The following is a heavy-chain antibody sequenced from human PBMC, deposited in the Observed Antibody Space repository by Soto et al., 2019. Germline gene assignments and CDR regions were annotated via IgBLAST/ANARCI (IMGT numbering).Heavy chain of an antibody. CDR1: GGSISNYY. V-gene: IGHV4-59*08. CDR3: ARIGGYYKAFDY. CDR2: IYYSGST. J-gene: IGHJ4*02. Sequence: SETLSLTCTVSGGSISNYYWSWIRQPPGKGLEWIGYIYYSGSTKYNPSLKSRVTISVDTSKNQFSLKLSSVTAADTAVYYCARIGGYYKAFDYWPQGTLVTVSS. D-gene: IGHD3-22*01.